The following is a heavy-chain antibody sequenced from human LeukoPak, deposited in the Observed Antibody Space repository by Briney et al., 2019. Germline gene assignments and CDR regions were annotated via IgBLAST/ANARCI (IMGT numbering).Heavy chain of an antibody. CDR3: ARDRAVEMATIQEGFDI. Sequence: PSETLSLTCTVSGGSISSYYWSWIRQPPGKGLEWIGYIYYGGSTNYNPCLKSRVTISRDTSKNQFSLKLSSVTAADTAVYYCARDRAVEMATIQEGFDIWGQGTMVTVSS. V-gene: IGHV4-59*01. CDR2: IYYGGST. J-gene: IGHJ3*02. CDR1: GGSISSYY. D-gene: IGHD5-24*01.